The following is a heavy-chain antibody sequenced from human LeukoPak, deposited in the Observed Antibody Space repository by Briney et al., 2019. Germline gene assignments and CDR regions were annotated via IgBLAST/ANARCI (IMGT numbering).Heavy chain of an antibody. CDR3: ASGFSQGQQLTLGS. CDR1: GFTFSTYW. CDR2: INSDGSDT. D-gene: IGHD6-13*01. V-gene: IGHV3-74*01. Sequence: PGGSLRLSCATSGFTFSTYWMHWVRQAPGKGLVWVSRINSDGSDTAYAASVKGRSTISRDNAKNTLDLQMNSLRAEDTAMYYCASGFSQGQQLTLGSWGQGTLVTVSS. J-gene: IGHJ5*02.